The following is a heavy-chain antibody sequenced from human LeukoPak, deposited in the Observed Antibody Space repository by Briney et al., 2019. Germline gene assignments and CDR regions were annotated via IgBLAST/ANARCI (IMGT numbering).Heavy chain of an antibody. Sequence: EASVKVSCKASGYTFTSYGISWVRQAPGQGLEWMGWISAYNGNTNYAQKLQGRVTMTTDTSTSTAYMELRSLRSDDTAVYYCARAYCGGECYSGMLGYWGQGTLVTVSS. J-gene: IGHJ4*02. D-gene: IGHD2-21*01. V-gene: IGHV1-18*01. CDR3: ARAYCGGECYSGMLGY. CDR1: GYTFTSYG. CDR2: ISAYNGNT.